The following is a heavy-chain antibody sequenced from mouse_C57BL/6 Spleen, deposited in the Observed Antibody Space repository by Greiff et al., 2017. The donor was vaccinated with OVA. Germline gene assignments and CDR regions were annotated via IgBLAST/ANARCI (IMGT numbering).Heavy chain of an antibody. CDR2: IRNKANGYTT. D-gene: IGHD1-1*01. CDR3: ARYGYGSSYFDY. Sequence: EVQVVESGGGLVQPGGSLSLSCAASGFTFTDYYMSWVRQPPGKALEWLGFIRNKANGYTTEYSASVKGRFTISRDNSQSILYLQMNALRAEDSATYYCARYGYGSSYFDYWGQGTTLTVSS. CDR1: GFTFTDYY. V-gene: IGHV7-3*01. J-gene: IGHJ2*01.